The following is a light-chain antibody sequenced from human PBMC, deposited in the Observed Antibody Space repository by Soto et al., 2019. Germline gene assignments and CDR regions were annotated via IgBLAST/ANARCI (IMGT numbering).Light chain of an antibody. CDR3: HQYGSSPLT. CDR2: GAS. CDR1: QSVSSSY. Sequence: EIVLTQSPGTLSLSPGERATLSCRASQSVSSSYLAWYQQKPGQAPRLIIYGASSRATGIPYRFSGSGSGTDFTLTSSRLEPEDFAVYYCHQYGSSPLTFGGGTKVEIK. J-gene: IGKJ4*01. V-gene: IGKV3-20*01.